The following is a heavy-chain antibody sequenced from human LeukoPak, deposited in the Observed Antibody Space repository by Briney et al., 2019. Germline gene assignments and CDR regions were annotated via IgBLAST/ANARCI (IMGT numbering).Heavy chain of an antibody. CDR3: ARTTEDCNSASCYQYCFDP. CDR1: GGSFSGYY. D-gene: IGHD2-2*01. V-gene: IGHV4-34*01. Sequence: SETLSLTCAVYGGSFSGYYWSWIRQPPGKGLEWIGEINHSGSTNYNPSLKSRVTISVDTSKNQFSLKLSSVTAADTAVYYCARTTEDCNSASCYQYCFDPWGQGTLVTVSS. J-gene: IGHJ5*02. CDR2: INHSGST.